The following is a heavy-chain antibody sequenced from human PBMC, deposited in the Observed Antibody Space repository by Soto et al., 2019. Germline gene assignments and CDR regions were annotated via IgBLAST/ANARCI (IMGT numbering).Heavy chain of an antibody. V-gene: IGHV3-21*01. CDR1: GFIFSDYS. Sequence: GGSLRLSCAASGFIFSDYSMDWVRQAPGKGLEWVASISSTSTYISHADSVRGRATISRDNAKNSLYLQMNSLTAEDTAVYYCARDGSGSSFIFYFDYWGQGNLVTVSS. CDR2: ISSTSTYI. CDR3: ARDGSGSSFIFYFDY. J-gene: IGHJ4*02. D-gene: IGHD1-26*01.